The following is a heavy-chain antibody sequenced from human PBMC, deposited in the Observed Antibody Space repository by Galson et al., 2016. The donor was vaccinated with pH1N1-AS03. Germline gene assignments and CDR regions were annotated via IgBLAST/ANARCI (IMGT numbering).Heavy chain of an antibody. CDR2: ISDSGGST. CDR1: GFSFNKYA. J-gene: IGHJ4*02. Sequence: SLRLSCAASGFSFNKYAISWVRQAPGKGLEWVSSISDSGGSTYYTGSVKGRFTISRDNSKNTLYLQMNGLRAEDTAVYYCAKKGGIAGSGIYYFDYWGQGTPVTVSS. CDR3: AKKGGIAGSGIYYFDY. D-gene: IGHD3-10*01. V-gene: IGHV3-23*01.